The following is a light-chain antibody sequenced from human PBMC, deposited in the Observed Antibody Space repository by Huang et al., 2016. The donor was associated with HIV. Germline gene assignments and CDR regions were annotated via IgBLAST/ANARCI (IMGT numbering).Light chain of an antibody. CDR1: QSVSSY. CDR2: DAS. V-gene: IGKV3-11*01. CDR3: QQRSNWAPIT. Sequence: EIVLTQSPATLSLSPGERATLSCRASQSVSSYFAWYQQKPGQAPRRLIYDASTRATGIPARFSGSGAGTYFTLTISSLEPEDFAVYYCQQRSNWAPITFGGGTKVEIK. J-gene: IGKJ4*01.